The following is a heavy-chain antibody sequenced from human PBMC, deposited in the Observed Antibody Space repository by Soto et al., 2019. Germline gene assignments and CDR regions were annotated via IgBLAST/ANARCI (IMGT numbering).Heavy chain of an antibody. CDR1: GGTFSSYA. D-gene: IGHD2-15*01. J-gene: IGHJ6*02. Sequence: SVKVTCKASGGTFSSYAISWVRQAPGQGLEWMGGIIPIFGTANYAQKFQGRVTITADESTSTAYMELSSLRSEDTAVYYCARDLTGYCSGGSCYGGYYYGMHVSGQGTTVTVSS. V-gene: IGHV1-69*13. CDR2: IIPIFGTA. CDR3: ARDLTGYCSGGSCYGGYYYGMHV.